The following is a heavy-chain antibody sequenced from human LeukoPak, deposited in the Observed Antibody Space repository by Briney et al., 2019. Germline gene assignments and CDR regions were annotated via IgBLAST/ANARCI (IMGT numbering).Heavy chain of an antibody. CDR2: INPNSGGT. J-gene: IGHJ4*02. CDR1: GYTFTGYY. Sequence: GASVKVSCKASGYTFTGYYMHWVRQAPGQGLEWMGWINPNSGGTNYAQKFQGRVTMARDTSISTAYMELSRLRTDDTAVYYCARGGTGTGGTDFDYWGQGTLVTVSS. D-gene: IGHD1-1*01. V-gene: IGHV1-2*02. CDR3: ARGGTGTGGTDFDY.